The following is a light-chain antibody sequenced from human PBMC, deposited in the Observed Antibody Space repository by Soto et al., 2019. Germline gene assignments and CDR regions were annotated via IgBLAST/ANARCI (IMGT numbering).Light chain of an antibody. CDR3: QQRSNWPPYT. Sequence: EIVLTQSPGTLSLSPGERATLSCRASQSVSSYLAGYQQKPGQAPRLLIYDASNRATGIPARFSGSGSGTDFTLTISSLEPEDFAVYCCQQRSNWPPYTFGQGTKLEIK. CDR1: QSVSSY. V-gene: IGKV3-11*01. J-gene: IGKJ2*01. CDR2: DAS.